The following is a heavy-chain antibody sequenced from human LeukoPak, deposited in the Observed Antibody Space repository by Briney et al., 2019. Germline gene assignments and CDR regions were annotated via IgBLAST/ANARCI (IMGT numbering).Heavy chain of an antibody. Sequence: SETLSLTCTVSGGSISSYYWSWIRQSAGTALEWIGRIYTSGTITYNPSLKSRVTMSVDTSKNQFSLKLSSVTAADTAVYYCARDSGTTGEVKFDPWGQGTLVTVSS. D-gene: IGHD3-10*01. CDR2: IYTSGTI. CDR1: GGSISSYY. J-gene: IGHJ5*02. CDR3: ARDSGTTGEVKFDP. V-gene: IGHV4-4*07.